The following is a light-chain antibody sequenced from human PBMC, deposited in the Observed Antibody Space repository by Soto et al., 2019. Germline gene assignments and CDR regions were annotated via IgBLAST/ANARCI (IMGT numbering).Light chain of an antibody. CDR1: QSVGRN. J-gene: IGKJ1*01. CDR2: GAS. Sequence: EVVMTQSPATLSVSPGERVTLSCRASQSVGRNLAWYQQKPGQAPRLLIYGASTRAPDIPARFSGSGSGTEFTLTIRSLQSEDFALYYCQQYSDWRTFGQGTKVEIK. CDR3: QQYSDWRT. V-gene: IGKV3-15*01.